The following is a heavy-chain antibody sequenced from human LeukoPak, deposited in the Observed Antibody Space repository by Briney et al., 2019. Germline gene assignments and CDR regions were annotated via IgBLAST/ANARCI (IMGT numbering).Heavy chain of an antibody. CDR3: ARDGLAVAGRYYYYYMDV. Sequence: GGSLRLSCAASGFSFSSYWMSWVRQAPGKGLEWVANIKQDGSEKYYVDSVKGRFTISRDNAKNSLYLQMNSLRAEDTAVYYCARDGLAVAGRYYYYYMDVWGKGTTVTISS. CDR1: GFSFSSYW. CDR2: IKQDGSEK. D-gene: IGHD6-19*01. V-gene: IGHV3-7*01. J-gene: IGHJ6*03.